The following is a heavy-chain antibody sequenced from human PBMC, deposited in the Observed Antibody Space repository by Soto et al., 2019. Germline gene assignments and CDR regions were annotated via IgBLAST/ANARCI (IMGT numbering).Heavy chain of an antibody. CDR3: ARGQAAAGPARNWFDP. D-gene: IGHD6-13*01. J-gene: IGHJ5*02. Sequence: SETLSLTCTVSGGSISSYYWSWIRQPPGKGLEWIGYIYYSGSTNYNPSLKSRVTISVDTSKNQFSLKLSSVTAADTAVYYCARGQAAAGPARNWFDPWGQGTLVTASS. CDR1: GGSISSYY. V-gene: IGHV4-59*01. CDR2: IYYSGST.